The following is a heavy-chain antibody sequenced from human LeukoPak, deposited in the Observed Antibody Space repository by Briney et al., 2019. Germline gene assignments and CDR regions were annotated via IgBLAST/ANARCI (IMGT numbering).Heavy chain of an antibody. V-gene: IGHV4-4*07. D-gene: IGHD6-19*01. CDR2: IYTSGST. Sequence: SETLSLTCTVSGGSISSYYWSWIRQPAGKGLEWIGRIYTSGSTNYNPSLKSRVTMSVDTSKNQFSLKLTSVTAADTAAYYCARAIPAYSSGWFCDAFDIWGQGTMVTVPS. CDR3: ARAIPAYSSGWFCDAFDI. J-gene: IGHJ3*02. CDR1: GGSISSYY.